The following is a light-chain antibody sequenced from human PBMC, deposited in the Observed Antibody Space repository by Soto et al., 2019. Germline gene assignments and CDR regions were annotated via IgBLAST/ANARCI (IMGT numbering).Light chain of an antibody. CDR2: ASS. Sequence: DIQMTQSPSSLSVSIGDRVTITCRASQSISNFLHWYQQAPGKAPKILIYASSNLQSGVPSRFSGSGSGTDFSITIRSLQPEDFANYYCQQSYSTQYTFGQGTKLEIK. CDR1: QSISNF. CDR3: QQSYSTQYT. V-gene: IGKV1-39*01. J-gene: IGKJ2*01.